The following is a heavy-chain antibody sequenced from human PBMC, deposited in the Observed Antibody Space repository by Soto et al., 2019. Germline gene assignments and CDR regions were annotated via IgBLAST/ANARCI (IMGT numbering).Heavy chain of an antibody. D-gene: IGHD6-13*01. J-gene: IGHJ4*02. CDR1: GGSISSYY. CDR3: VGDVNHSIWAYY. CDR2: VHNSGSS. V-gene: IGHV4-59*01. Sequence: QVQLQESGPGLVKPSETLSLTYSVSGGSISSYYWSWIRQPPGKGLEWIGYVHNSGSSNYNPSLKSRGTISVDTSKNQFSLKLRSVTAADTAVYYCVGDVNHSIWAYYWGQGTLVTVSS.